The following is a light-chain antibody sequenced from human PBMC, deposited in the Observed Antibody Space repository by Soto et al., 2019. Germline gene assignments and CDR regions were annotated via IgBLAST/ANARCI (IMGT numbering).Light chain of an antibody. Sequence: QPVLTQSPSASASLGASVKLTCTLSSGHSNYAIAWHQQQPEKGPRYLMKLNSDGSHSKGDGIPDRFSGSSSGAERYLTISSLQSEDEAAYHCQTWGTVIPAVFGGGTQLTVL. CDR2: LNSDGSH. CDR3: QTWGTVIPAV. J-gene: IGLJ7*01. V-gene: IGLV4-69*01. CDR1: SGHSNYA.